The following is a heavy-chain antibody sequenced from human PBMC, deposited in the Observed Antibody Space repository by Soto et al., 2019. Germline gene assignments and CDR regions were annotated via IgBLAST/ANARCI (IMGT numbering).Heavy chain of an antibody. CDR1: GFTFSSYG. V-gene: IGHV3-33*01. Sequence: QVQLVESGGGVVQPGRSLRLSCAASGFTFSSYGMQWVRQAPGKGLEWVAVIWYDGSNKYYADSVKGRFTISRDNSKNTLYLQMNSLRAEDTAVYYCARDAVIGAFDIWGQGTMVTVSS. D-gene: IGHD3-10*01. J-gene: IGHJ3*02. CDR3: ARDAVIGAFDI. CDR2: IWYDGSNK.